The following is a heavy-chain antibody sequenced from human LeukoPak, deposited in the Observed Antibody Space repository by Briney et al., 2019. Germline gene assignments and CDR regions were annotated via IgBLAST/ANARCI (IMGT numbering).Heavy chain of an antibody. CDR1: GFTCSDHY. J-gene: IGHJ4*02. Sequence: GGSLRLSCVASGFTCSDHYMDWVRQAPGKGLEWVARTRDKSHSDTTEYAASVKGRFTISRDDSRNSLYLQMNSLKPEDTAVYYCARVPTGKFYFDYWGQGTLVAVPS. D-gene: IGHD2-8*02. CDR3: ARVPTGKFYFDY. CDR2: TRDKSHSDTT. V-gene: IGHV3-72*01.